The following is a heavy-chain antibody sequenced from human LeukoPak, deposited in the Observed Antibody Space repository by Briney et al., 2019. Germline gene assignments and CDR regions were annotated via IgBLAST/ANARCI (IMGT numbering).Heavy chain of an antibody. D-gene: IGHD6-19*01. CDR3: ARDPGGSGWSYYMDV. CDR1: GFTFLSYS. CDR2: ISSSSSYI. Sequence: PGGSLRLSCAASGFTFLSYSMNWVRQAPGKGLEWVSSISSSSSYIYYADSVKGRFTISRDNARNSLYLQMNSLRAEDTAVYYCARDPGGSGWSYYMDVWGKGTTVTVSS. J-gene: IGHJ6*03. V-gene: IGHV3-21*01.